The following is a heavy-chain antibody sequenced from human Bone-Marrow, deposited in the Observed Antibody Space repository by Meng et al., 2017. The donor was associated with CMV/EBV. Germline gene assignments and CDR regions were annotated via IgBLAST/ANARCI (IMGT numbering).Heavy chain of an antibody. CDR3: AKQGDYDFWRGYLGYFYY. D-gene: IGHD3-3*01. J-gene: IGHJ4*02. CDR2: ISGSGGST. Sequence: GGSLRLSCAASGFTFSSYAMSWVRQAPGKGLEWVSAISGSGGSTYYADSVKGRFTISRDNSKNTLYLQMNSLRAEDTAVYYCAKQGDYDFWRGYLGYFYYWGQGTLVTVSS. CDR1: GFTFSSYA. V-gene: IGHV3-23*01.